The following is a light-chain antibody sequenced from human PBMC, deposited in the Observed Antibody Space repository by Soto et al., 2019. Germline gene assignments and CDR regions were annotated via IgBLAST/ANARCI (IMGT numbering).Light chain of an antibody. Sequence: EIVLTQSPGTLSLSPGERATLSCRASQSIRSTYLAWYQQKPGQAPRLLIYGASTRATGIPDRFSGSGSGTDFTLTITRLGPEDFAVYYCQQYGRTFGQGTKVEIK. CDR2: GAS. J-gene: IGKJ2*01. CDR1: QSIRSTY. V-gene: IGKV3-20*01. CDR3: QQYGRT.